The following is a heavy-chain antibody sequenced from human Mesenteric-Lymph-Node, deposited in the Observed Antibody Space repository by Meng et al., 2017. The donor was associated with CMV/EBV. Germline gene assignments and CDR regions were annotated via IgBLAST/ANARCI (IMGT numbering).Heavy chain of an antibody. Sequence: SGFTFSSYWMHWVRQVPGKGLVWVSAISSGGDNTYYPDSVKGRFTISRDNSKNTLYLQMNSLRAEDTAIYYCAKDPYWGGGYYLDYWGQGTLVTVSS. CDR1: GFTFSSYW. V-gene: IGHV3-23*01. CDR2: ISSGGDNT. D-gene: IGHD7-27*01. J-gene: IGHJ4*02. CDR3: AKDPYWGGGYYLDY.